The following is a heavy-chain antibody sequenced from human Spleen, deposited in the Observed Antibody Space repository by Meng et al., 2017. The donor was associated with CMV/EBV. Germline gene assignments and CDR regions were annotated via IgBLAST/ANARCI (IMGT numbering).Heavy chain of an antibody. D-gene: IGHD3-22*01. J-gene: IGHJ4*02. Sequence: GGSLRLSCAASGFTFSRNGMHWVRQAPGKGLEWVAVIWYDGSNKYYTDSVKGRFTISRDNSKNTLYLQMNSLRAEDTAVYYCARDLSITMIVVPFDYWGQGTLVTVSS. CDR2: IWYDGSNK. V-gene: IGHV3-33*01. CDR3: ARDLSITMIVVPFDY. CDR1: GFTFSRNG.